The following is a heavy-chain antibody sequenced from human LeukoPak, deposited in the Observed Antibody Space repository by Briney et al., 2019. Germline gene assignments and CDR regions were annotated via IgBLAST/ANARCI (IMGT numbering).Heavy chain of an antibody. CDR1: GFTFSDYY. D-gene: IGHD6-13*01. J-gene: IGHJ4*02. CDR3: ARDIIAAAGTD. Sequence: PGGSLRLSCAGSGFTFSDYYMSWIRQAPGKGLEWVSYISSSSTYTNYADSVKGRFTISRDNARNSLYLQMNSLRAEDTAAYYCARDIIAAAGTDWGQGTLVTVSS. CDR2: ISSSSTYT. V-gene: IGHV3-11*05.